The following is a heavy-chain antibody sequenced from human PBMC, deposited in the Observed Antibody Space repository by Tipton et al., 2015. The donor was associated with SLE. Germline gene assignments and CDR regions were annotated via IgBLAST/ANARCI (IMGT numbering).Heavy chain of an antibody. CDR3: AREGRYSSSWPLDY. Sequence: SLRLSCTASGVIFGDFAMRWVRQAPGKGLEWVGFIRSKTYGGTTEYAASVKGRFTISRDDSKSVAYLQMNSLKTDDTAVYYCAREGRYSSSWPLDYWGQGTLVTVSS. CDR2: IRSKTYGGTT. V-gene: IGHV3-49*04. CDR1: GVIFGDFA. J-gene: IGHJ4*02. D-gene: IGHD6-13*01.